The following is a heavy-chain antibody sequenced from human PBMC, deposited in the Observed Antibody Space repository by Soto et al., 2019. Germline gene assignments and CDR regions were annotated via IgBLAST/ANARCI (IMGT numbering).Heavy chain of an antibody. J-gene: IGHJ6*02. Sequence: SETLSLTCTVSGGSISSGDYYWSWIRQPPGKGLEWIGYIYYSGSTYYNPSLKSRVTISVDTSKNQFSLKLGSVTAADTAVYYCAREIYGSGSRMDVWGQGTTVTVSS. D-gene: IGHD3-10*01. V-gene: IGHV4-30-4*01. CDR2: IYYSGST. CDR1: GGSISSGDYY. CDR3: AREIYGSGSRMDV.